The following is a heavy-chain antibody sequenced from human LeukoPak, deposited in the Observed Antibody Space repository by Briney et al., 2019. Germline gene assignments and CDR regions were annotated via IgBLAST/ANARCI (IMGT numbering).Heavy chain of an antibody. CDR2: ISYDGSNK. J-gene: IGHJ4*02. CDR3: ARDPDESIQLWLEGYFDY. Sequence: PGGSLRLSCAASGFTFSSYAMHWVRQAPGKGLEWVAVISYDGSNKYYADSVKGRFTISRDNSKNTLYLQMNSLRAEDTAVYYCARDPDESIQLWLEGYFDYWGQGTLVTASS. CDR1: GFTFSSYA. D-gene: IGHD5-18*01. V-gene: IGHV3-30*04.